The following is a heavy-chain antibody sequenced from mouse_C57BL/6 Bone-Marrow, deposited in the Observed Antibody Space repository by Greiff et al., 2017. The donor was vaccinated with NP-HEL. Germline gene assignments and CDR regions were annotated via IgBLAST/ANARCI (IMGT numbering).Heavy chain of an antibody. CDR1: GYTFTSYT. CDR3: ARSRTYILDY. CDR2: INPSSGYT. Sequence: VQLQQSGAELARPGASVKMSCKASGYTFTSYTMHWVKQRPGQGLEWIGYINPSSGYTKYNQKFKDKATLTADKSSSTAYMQLSSLTSEDSAVYYCARSRTYILDYWGQGTTLTVSS. V-gene: IGHV1-4*01. D-gene: IGHD1-3*01. J-gene: IGHJ2*01.